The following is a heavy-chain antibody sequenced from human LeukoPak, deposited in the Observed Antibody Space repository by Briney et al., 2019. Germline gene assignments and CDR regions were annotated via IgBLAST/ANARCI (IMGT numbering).Heavy chain of an antibody. CDR3: VRDFNWAFDY. V-gene: IGHV6-1*01. J-gene: IGHJ4*02. CDR2: TRYRSTWNT. D-gene: IGHD7-27*01. CDR1: GDSVSGKSVS. Sequence: SQTLSLTCAISGDSVSGKSVSWNWVRQSPSRGLEYLGRTRYRSTWNTFYSLSVQGRITINADTSRNQVSLRLNSVTPEDTALYYCVRDFNWAFDYWGQGTLVTVSS.